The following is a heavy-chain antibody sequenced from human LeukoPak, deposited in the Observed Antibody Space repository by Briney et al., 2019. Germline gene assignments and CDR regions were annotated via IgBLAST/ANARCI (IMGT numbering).Heavy chain of an antibody. Sequence: PGGSLRLSCAASGFTFSDSYMTWIRQAPGKGLEWVSYISNSGSSIYYADSVKGRFTTSRDNAKSSLYLQMNSLRAEDMALYYCAKEGSSWSTFDYWGQGTLVTVSS. D-gene: IGHD6-13*01. CDR3: AKEGSSWSTFDY. CDR1: GFTFSDSY. V-gene: IGHV3-11*01. CDR2: ISNSGSSI. J-gene: IGHJ4*02.